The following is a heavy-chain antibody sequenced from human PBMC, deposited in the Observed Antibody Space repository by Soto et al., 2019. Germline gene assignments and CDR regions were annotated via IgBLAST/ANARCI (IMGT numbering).Heavy chain of an antibody. CDR3: ARSSRTSYYGSGSVFGYFDY. D-gene: IGHD3-10*01. CDR1: GGSISSGGYY. CDR2: IYYSGST. J-gene: IGHJ4*02. V-gene: IGHV4-31*03. Sequence: QVQLQESGPGLVKPSQTLSLTCTVSGGSISSGGYYWSWIRQHPGKGLEWIGYIYYSGSTYYNPSLKSRVTISVDTSKNQFSLKLSSVTAAHTAVYYCARSSRTSYYGSGSVFGYFDYWGQGTLVTVSS.